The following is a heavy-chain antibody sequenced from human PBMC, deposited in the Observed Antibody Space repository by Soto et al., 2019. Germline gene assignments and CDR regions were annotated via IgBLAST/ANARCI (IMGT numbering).Heavy chain of an antibody. CDR2: IYYSGST. J-gene: IGHJ6*03. D-gene: IGHD2-15*01. Sequence: SETLSLTCTVSGGSISSYYWSWIRQPPGKGLEWIGYIYYSGSTNYNPSLKSRVTISVDTSKNQFSLKLSSVTAADTAVYYCARQRCSGGSCYHFRVNYYYYMDVWGKGTTVTVSS. CDR1: GGSISSYY. V-gene: IGHV4-59*08. CDR3: ARQRCSGGSCYHFRVNYYYYMDV.